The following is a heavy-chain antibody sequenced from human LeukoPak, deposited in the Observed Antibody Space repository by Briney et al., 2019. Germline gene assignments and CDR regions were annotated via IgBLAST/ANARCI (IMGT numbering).Heavy chain of an antibody. V-gene: IGHV4-39*01. Sequence: GSLRLSCAASGFTFSSYAMTWVRQPPGKGLEFIGSIYYNEDTYSNPSLKSRLTISVDTSTNQFSLRLNSVTAADTAVYFCARQLAAGNDAFDIWGQGTMVTVSS. CDR1: GFTFSSYA. CDR3: ARQLAAGNDAFDI. CDR2: IYYNEDT. D-gene: IGHD2-15*01. J-gene: IGHJ3*02.